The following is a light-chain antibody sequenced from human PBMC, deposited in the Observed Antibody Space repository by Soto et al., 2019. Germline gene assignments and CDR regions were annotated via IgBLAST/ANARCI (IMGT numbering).Light chain of an antibody. Sequence: DLHMTRAPSTPAGSVGDRVTITFRASQTISSWLAWYQQKPGKAPKLLIYKASTLKSGVPSRFSGSGSGTEFTLTISSLQPDDFATYYCQHYNSYSEAFGQGTKVDIK. CDR3: QHYNSYSEA. J-gene: IGKJ1*01. CDR2: KAS. CDR1: QTISSW. V-gene: IGKV1-5*03.